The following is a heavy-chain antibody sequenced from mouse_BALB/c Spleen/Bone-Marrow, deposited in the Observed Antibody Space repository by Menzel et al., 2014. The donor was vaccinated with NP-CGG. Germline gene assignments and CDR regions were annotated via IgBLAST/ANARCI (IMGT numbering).Heavy chain of an antibody. Sequence: VMLVESGAELARPGVSVKISCKGSGYTFTDYTMHWAQQSHAKSLEWIGVISTYYGDASYNQKFKGKVTMTGDKSSSTTYMELARLASENAAIYYCGRVISTSYYGMDYWGQGTLVTGSS. J-gene: IGHJ4*01. CDR1: GYTFTDYT. D-gene: IGHD2-4*01. V-gene: IGHV1S137*01. CDR2: ISTYYGDA. CDR3: GRVISTSYYGMDY.